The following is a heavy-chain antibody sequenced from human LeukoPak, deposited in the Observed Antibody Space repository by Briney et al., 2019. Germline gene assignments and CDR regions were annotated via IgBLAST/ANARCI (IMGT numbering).Heavy chain of an antibody. J-gene: IGHJ4*02. Sequence: GGSLRLSCTVRGVTLSDYELNWVRQAPGKGPEWVSYMNRRGDRIDHADSVKGRFTMSRDIATKSVFLQMTGLRVDDTAVYYCATRIPYSGYNNWGQGTLVTVSS. CDR1: GVTLSDYE. D-gene: IGHD5-24*01. CDR3: ATRIPYSGYNN. V-gene: IGHV3-48*03. CDR2: MNRRGDRI.